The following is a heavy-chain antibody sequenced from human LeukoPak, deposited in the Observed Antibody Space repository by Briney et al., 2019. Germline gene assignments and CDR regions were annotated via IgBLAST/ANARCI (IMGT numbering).Heavy chain of an antibody. J-gene: IGHJ5*02. D-gene: IGHD5-24*01. CDR3: ARASRDGYNDWFDP. V-gene: IGHV1-69*13. CDR2: IIPIFGTA. Sequence: ASVKVSCKASGGTFSSYAISWVRQAPGQGLEWMGGIIPIFGTANYAQKFQGRVTITADESTSKAYMELSSLRSEDTAGYYCARASRDGYNDWFDPWGQGTLVTVSS. CDR1: GGTFSSYA.